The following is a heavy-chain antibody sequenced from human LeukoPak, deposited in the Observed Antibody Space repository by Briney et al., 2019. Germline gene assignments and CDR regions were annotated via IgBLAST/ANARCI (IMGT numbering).Heavy chain of an antibody. CDR1: GGSIRGYY. J-gene: IGHJ6*03. CDR2: IYYGGSN. V-gene: IGHV4-59*08. Sequence: PSETLSLTCTASGGSIRGYYWSWVRQPPGKGLEWVAYIYYGGSNNYNASPKSRGTITSHTSKNNFSLKQSSITAAETTASYCAVGATDCYMDFWGKGATVTVSS. D-gene: IGHD3-16*01. CDR3: AVGATDCYMDF.